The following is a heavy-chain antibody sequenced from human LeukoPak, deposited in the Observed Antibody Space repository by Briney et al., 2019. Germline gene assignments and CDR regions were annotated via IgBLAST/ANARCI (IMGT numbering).Heavy chain of an antibody. D-gene: IGHD2-2*01. J-gene: IGHJ4*02. Sequence: ASVKVSCMASGYTFTGYYMHWVRQAPGQGLEWMGWINPNSGGTNYAQKFQGRVTMTRDTSISTAYMELSRLRSDDTAVYYCARSGGSSRRFDYWGQGTLVTVSS. CDR1: GYTFTGYY. CDR2: INPNSGGT. V-gene: IGHV1-2*02. CDR3: ARSGGSSRRFDY.